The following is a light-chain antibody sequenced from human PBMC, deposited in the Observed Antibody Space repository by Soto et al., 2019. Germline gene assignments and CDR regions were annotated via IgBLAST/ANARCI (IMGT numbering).Light chain of an antibody. CDR3: FQATQYPPYT. Sequence: DIVLTQTPLSSPVTLGQPASISCRSSESLLHSDGKTYLSWLQQRPGQPPRLLIYKVSNRLSGVPDRFSGSGAVTDFTLKISRVEADDVGVYYCFQATQYPPYTFGQGTKLEIE. V-gene: IGKV2-24*01. CDR2: KVS. CDR1: ESLLHSDGKTY. J-gene: IGKJ2*01.